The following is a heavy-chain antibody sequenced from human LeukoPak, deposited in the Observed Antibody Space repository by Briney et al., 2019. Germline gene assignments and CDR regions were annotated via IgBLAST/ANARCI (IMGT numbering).Heavy chain of an antibody. Sequence: GGSLRLSCAASGFTFSTFAMIWVRQPPGKGLEWVSSIFPSGGEIHYADSVRGRFTISRDNSKSTLSLQMNSLRAEDTAVYYCARGGESYYGSGSHDYWGQGTLITVSS. CDR2: IFPSGGEI. CDR3: ARGGESYYGSGSHDY. J-gene: IGHJ4*02. V-gene: IGHV3-23*01. D-gene: IGHD3-10*01. CDR1: GFTFSTFA.